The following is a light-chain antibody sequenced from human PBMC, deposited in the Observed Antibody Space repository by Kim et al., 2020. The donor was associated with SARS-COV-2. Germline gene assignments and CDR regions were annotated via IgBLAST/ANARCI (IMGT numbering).Light chain of an antibody. CDR1: NIGSKS. Sequence: SSSLPPPPSFSVAPGPTARITCGGNNIGSKSVHWYQQKPGQAPVLVIYYDSDRPSGIPERFSGSNSGNTATLTISRVEAGDEADYYCQVCESGVVFGGG. CDR2: YDS. V-gene: IGLV3-21*01. CDR3: QVCESGVV. J-gene: IGLJ2*01.